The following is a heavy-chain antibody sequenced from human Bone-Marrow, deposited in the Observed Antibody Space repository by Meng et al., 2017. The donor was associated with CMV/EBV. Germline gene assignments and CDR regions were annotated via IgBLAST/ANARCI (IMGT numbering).Heavy chain of an antibody. CDR2: IIPILGIA. CDR1: GGTFSSYT. V-gene: IGHV1-69*04. CDR3: ARDLAVSSRSFPFDP. Sequence: SVKVSCKASGGTFSSYTISWVRQAPGQGLEWMGRIIPILGIANYAQKFQGRVTITADKSTSTAYMELSSLRSEDTTVYYCARDLAVSSRSFPFDPWGQGTLVTVSS. J-gene: IGHJ5*02. D-gene: IGHD6-6*01.